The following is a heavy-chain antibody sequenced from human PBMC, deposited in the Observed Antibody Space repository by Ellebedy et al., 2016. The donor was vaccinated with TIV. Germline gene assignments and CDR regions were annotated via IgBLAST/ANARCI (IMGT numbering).Heavy chain of an antibody. CDR3: ARLGYSYGPDY. J-gene: IGHJ4*02. Sequence: AASVKVSCKASGYTFTGYYMHWVRQAPGQGLEWMGWSNPTSGGTNYAQKFQGRVTMTRDTSISTAYMELSRLRADDTAVYYCARLGYSYGPDYWGQGTLVTVSS. D-gene: IGHD5-18*01. CDR2: SNPTSGGT. CDR1: GYTFTGYY. V-gene: IGHV1-2*02.